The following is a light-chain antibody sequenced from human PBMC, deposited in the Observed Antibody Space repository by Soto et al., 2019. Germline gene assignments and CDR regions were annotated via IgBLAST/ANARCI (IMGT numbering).Light chain of an antibody. J-gene: IGKJ5*01. V-gene: IGKV1-9*01. Sequence: DIQLTQSPSFLSASVGDRVTITCRASQGLSSDLXWYQQKPGKAPKLLIXXAXXLQSGVPSXXSXXXSGTEFTXXXXXXQXXDFATYYCQQLNSYPTTFGQGTRLEIK. CDR3: QQLNSYPTT. CDR2: XAX. CDR1: QGLSSD.